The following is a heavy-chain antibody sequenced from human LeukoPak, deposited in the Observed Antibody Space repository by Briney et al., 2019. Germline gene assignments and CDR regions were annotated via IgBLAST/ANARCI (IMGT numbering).Heavy chain of an antibody. CDR3: ARDALGYCSGGSCYYYYYGMDV. Sequence: GSLRLSCAASGFTVSSNYMSWVRQAPGKGLEWVSVIYSGGSTYYADSVKGRFTISRDNSKNTLYLQMNSLRAEDTAVYYCARDALGYCSGGSCYYYYYGMDVWGQGTTVTVSS. J-gene: IGHJ6*02. D-gene: IGHD2-15*01. CDR1: GFTVSSNY. V-gene: IGHV3-66*01. CDR2: IYSGGST.